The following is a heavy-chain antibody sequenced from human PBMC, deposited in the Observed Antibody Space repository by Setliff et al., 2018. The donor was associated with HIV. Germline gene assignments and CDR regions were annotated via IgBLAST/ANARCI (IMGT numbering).Heavy chain of an antibody. D-gene: IGHD2-2*01. CDR1: GYTFSTYG. J-gene: IGHJ4*02. CDR2: INTYNGNT. Sequence: ASVKVSCKASGYTFSTYGISWVRQAPGHGLEWMGWINTYNGNTNYAQKVKGRVTMTTDTSTSTAYLELRSLRSDDTAVYYCARDRPGMDCTTTSCYAPFDYWGQGTLVTVSS. CDR3: ARDRPGMDCTTTSCYAPFDY. V-gene: IGHV1-18*01.